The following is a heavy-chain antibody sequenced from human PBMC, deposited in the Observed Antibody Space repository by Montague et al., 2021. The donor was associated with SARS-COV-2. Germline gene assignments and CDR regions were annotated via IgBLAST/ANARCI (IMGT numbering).Heavy chain of an antibody. CDR3: ARDQGYCSSTTCFRGGTCYYYGMDV. V-gene: IGHV3-30*03. CDR1: RFTFSSYG. CDR2: ISYDGSNK. J-gene: IGHJ6*02. D-gene: IGHD2-2*01. Sequence: SLRLSCAASRFTFSSYGMHWVRQAPGKGLEWVAVISYDGSNKNYSYSLKVRFTISRDKSKNTLYLQMNSLRAEDTAVYYCARDQGYCSSTTCFRGGTCYYYGMDVWGQGTTVTVSS.